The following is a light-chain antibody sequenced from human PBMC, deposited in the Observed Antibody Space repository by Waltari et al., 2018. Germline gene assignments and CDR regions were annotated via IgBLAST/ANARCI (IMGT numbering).Light chain of an antibody. CDR2: DVS. CDR3: QQSFTIPVA. V-gene: IGKV1-39*01. J-gene: IGKJ4*01. Sequence: DFQVTQSPSSLSASVGDRVSITCRASQNIGNNLNWYQQQPGRAPKLLIYDVSSLNSGVPSRFRGSSSGTEFTLTISSLQPEDFATYYCQQSFTIPVAFGGGTKVDI. CDR1: QNIGNN.